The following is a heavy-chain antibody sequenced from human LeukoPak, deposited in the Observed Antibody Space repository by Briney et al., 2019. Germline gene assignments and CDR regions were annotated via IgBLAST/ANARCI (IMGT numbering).Heavy chain of an antibody. CDR1: GYTFTGYY. V-gene: IGHV1-2*06. Sequence: ASVKVSCKASGYTFTGYYMHWVRQAPGQGLEWMGRINPNSGGTNYAQKFQGRVTMTRDTSTSTVYMELSSLRSEDTAVYYCASGITGTHNAFDIWGQGTMVTVSS. J-gene: IGHJ3*02. CDR3: ASGITGTHNAFDI. CDR2: INPNSGGT. D-gene: IGHD1-7*01.